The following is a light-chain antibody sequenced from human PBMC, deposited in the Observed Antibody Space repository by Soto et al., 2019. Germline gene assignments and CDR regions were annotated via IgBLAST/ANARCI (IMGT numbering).Light chain of an antibody. CDR2: DSS. J-gene: IGKJ4*01. Sequence: EIVLTQSPATLSLSPGERATLSCRASQSVSTYLAWYQQKPGQAPRLLIDDSSNRATGIPGRFSGSGSGTDFTLTISSLEPEDFAVYYCQQRSSGVTFGGGTKVEI. CDR3: QQRSSGVT. V-gene: IGKV3-11*01. CDR1: QSVSTY.